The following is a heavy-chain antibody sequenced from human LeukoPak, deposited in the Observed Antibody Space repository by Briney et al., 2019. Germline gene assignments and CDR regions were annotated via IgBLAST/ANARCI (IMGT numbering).Heavy chain of an antibody. CDR2: ISYSGST. CDR1: GVSISSGDHY. J-gene: IGHJ4*02. Sequence: SETLSLTCTVSGVSISSGDHYWSWIRQPPGKGLEWIGYISYSGSTYYNPSLKSRVTISLNWSKNQFSLKLGSVTAADTAVYYCARGELTMTGTFDYWGQGTLVTVSS. D-gene: IGHD1-7*01. CDR3: ARGELTMTGTFDY. V-gene: IGHV4-30-4*08.